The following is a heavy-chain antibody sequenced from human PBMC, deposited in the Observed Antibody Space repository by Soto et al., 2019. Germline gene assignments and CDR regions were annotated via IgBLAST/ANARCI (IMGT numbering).Heavy chain of an antibody. CDR3: AHGYVRLLSSFHYFDS. Sequence: GSGPKLANNTPPLTLTCNFSGCSLNGNGEGVGWMGELPGKALEWIAVNYWAGDLQYSPDLKSRLTITQTPSKDQVVLTMTNMDPTDSCTYYFAHGYVRLLSSFHYFDSWGQGIRVTVSS. J-gene: IGHJ4*01. D-gene: IGHD5-12*01. CDR1: GCSLNGNGEG. CDR2: NYWAGDL. V-gene: IGHV2-5*02.